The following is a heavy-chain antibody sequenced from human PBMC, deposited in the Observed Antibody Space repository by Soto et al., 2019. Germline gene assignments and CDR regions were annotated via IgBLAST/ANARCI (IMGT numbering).Heavy chain of an antibody. D-gene: IGHD2-2*01. CDR2: LRGDGSST. Sequence: EVQLLESGGGLVQPGGSLRLSCAASGFKFNSYTMGWVRQAPGKGLVWVSALRGDGSSTYYADFVNGRFTISRDNSKKTLHLQMNRLRTEDTAVYYCAKPAVVDSNYYYYMDVWGRGTAVNVSS. J-gene: IGHJ6*03. CDR1: GFKFNSYT. CDR3: AKPAVVDSNYYYYMDV. V-gene: IGHV3-23*01.